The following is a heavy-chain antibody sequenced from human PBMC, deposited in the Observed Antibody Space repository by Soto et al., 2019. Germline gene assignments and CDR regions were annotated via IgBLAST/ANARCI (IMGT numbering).Heavy chain of an antibody. D-gene: IGHD3-16*01. Sequence: QITLKESGPTLVKPTQTLTLTCTFSGFSFSTSGVGVGWIRQPPGKALEWLALIYWDGNNNCSPSLKSRLTATKDTPENQGALTLTNMDRVDTATYYCAHAYTSGLCFFDYWGQGALVTVSS. CDR1: GFSFSTSGVG. V-gene: IGHV2-5*02. CDR2: IYWDGNN. CDR3: AHAYTSGLCFFDY. J-gene: IGHJ4*02.